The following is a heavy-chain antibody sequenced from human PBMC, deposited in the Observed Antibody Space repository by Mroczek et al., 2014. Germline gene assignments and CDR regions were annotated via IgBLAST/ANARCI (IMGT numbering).Heavy chain of an antibody. CDR2: IWYDGSNK. V-gene: IGHV3-33*01. J-gene: IGHJ5*02. CDR1: GFTFSSYG. Sequence: QVQLVESGGGVVQPGRSLRLSCAASGFTFSSYGMHWVRQAPGKGLEWVAVIWYDGSNKYYADSVKGRFTISRDNSKNTLYLQMNSLRAEDTAVYYCARDLLDPMVRGVRGNWFDPWGQGTLVTVSS. D-gene: IGHD3-10*01. CDR3: ARDLLDPMVRGVRGNWFDP.